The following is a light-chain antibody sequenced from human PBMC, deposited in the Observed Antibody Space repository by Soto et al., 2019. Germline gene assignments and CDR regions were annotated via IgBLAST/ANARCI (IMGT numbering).Light chain of an antibody. V-gene: IGKV1-39*01. CDR2: GAS. Sequence: DIQMTQSPSSLSASIGDRVTITCRASQRISTYLNWYHQKPGEAPNLLIYGASNLQSGVPSRFSGSGSGTDFTLTITSLHPEDFAIYDCQQSYRTPYTFGQGSKLEIK. CDR1: QRISTY. CDR3: QQSYRTPYT. J-gene: IGKJ2*01.